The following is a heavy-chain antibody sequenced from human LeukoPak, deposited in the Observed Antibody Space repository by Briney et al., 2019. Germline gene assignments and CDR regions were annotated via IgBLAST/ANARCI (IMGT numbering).Heavy chain of an antibody. J-gene: IGHJ5*02. V-gene: IGHV1-2*02. Sequence: ASVKVSCKASGYTFTGYYMHWVRQAPGQGLEWMGWINPNSGGTNYAQKFQGRVTMTRDTSISTAYMELSRLRSDDTAVYYCARDPDIVAVPAENWFDPWGQGTLVTVSS. CDR2: INPNSGGT. CDR1: GYTFTGYY. CDR3: ARDPDIVAVPAENWFDP. D-gene: IGHD2-2*01.